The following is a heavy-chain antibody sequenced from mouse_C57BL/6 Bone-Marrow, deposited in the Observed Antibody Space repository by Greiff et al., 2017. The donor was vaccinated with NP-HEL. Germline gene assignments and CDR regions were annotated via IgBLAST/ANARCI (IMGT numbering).Heavy chain of an antibody. J-gene: IGHJ4*01. Sequence: EVQGVESGGGLVQPGGSLSLSCAASGFTFTDYYMSWVRQPPGKALEWLGFIRNKANGYTTEYSASVKGRFTISGDNSQSILYLQMNALRAEDSATYYCAQIYDGLYYAMDYWGQGTSVTVSS. CDR3: AQIYDGLYYAMDY. CDR1: GFTFTDYY. CDR2: IRNKANGYTT. D-gene: IGHD2-3*01. V-gene: IGHV7-3*01.